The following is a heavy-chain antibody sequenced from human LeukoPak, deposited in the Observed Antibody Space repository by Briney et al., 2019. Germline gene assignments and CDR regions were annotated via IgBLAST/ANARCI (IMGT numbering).Heavy chain of an antibody. J-gene: IGHJ4*02. CDR2: IYYSGST. V-gene: IGHV4-39*07. Sequence: SETLSLTCTVSGGSISSSSYYWGWIRQPPGKGLEGIGSIYYSGSTYYNPSLKSRVTISLDTTKNQFSLKLSSVPAADTAVYYCARGARYFDWFKNRYYFDYWGQGTLVTVSS. CDR1: GGSISSSSYY. D-gene: IGHD3-9*01. CDR3: ARGARYFDWFKNRYYFDY.